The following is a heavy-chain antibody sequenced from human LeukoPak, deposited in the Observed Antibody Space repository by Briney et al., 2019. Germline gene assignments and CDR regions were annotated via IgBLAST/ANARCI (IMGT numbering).Heavy chain of an antibody. D-gene: IGHD2-21*01. CDR3: ARALGDWGAFDI. CDR1: GFTFSRYS. CDR2: ISSSSSYI. V-gene: IGHV3-21*01. Sequence: PGGSLRLFCAASGFTFSRYSMNWVRQAPGKGREWVSSISSSSSYIYYADSVKGRFTISRDNAKNSLYLQMNSLRAEDTAVYYCARALGDWGAFDIWGQGTMVTVSS. J-gene: IGHJ3*02.